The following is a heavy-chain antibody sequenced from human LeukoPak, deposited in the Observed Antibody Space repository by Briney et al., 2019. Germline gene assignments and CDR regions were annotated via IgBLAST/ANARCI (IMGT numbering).Heavy chain of an antibody. CDR2: INPNSGGT. J-gene: IGHJ6*03. D-gene: IGHD6-19*01. CDR3: ARDLTDSSGWYDYYYYYMDV. Sequence: GASVKVSCKASGYTFTGYYMHWVRQAPGQGLEWMGWINPNSGGTNYAQKFQGRVTMTRDTSISTAYMELSRLRSDDTAVYYCARDLTDSSGWYDYYYYYMDVWGKGTTVTVSS. V-gene: IGHV1-2*02. CDR1: GYTFTGYY.